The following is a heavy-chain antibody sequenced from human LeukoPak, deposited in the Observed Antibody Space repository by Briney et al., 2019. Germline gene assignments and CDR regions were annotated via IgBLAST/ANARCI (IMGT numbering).Heavy chain of an antibody. D-gene: IGHD3-3*01. CDR2: INPNRGGT. J-gene: IGHJ3*02. V-gene: IGHV1-2*02. CDR3: ARGRITIFGVVIKEKHDAFDI. Sequence: ASVKVSCKASGYIFTGYYMHWVRQAPGQGLEWMGWINPNRGGTNYVQTFQGRVTMTRDTSISTAYMELSRLRSDDTAVYYCARGRITIFGVVIKEKHDAFDIWGQGTMVTVSS. CDR1: GYIFTGYY.